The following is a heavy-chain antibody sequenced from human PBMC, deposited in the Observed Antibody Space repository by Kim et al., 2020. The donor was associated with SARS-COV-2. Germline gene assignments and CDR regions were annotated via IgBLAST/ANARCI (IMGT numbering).Heavy chain of an antibody. J-gene: IGHJ4*01. Sequence: SETLSLTCTVPGGSISSSSYYWGWIRQPPGKGLEWIGSIYYSGSTYYNPSLKSRVTISVDTSKNQFSLKLSSVTAADTAVYYCARETHYGSGSYPFDYWG. CDR3: ARETHYGSGSYPFDY. CDR1: GGSISSSSYY. V-gene: IGHV4-39*07. CDR2: IYYSGST. D-gene: IGHD3-10*01.